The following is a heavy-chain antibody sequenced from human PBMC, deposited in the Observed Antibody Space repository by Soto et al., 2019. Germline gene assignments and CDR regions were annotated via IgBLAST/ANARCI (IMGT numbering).Heavy chain of an antibody. J-gene: IGHJ4*02. V-gene: IGHV3-74*01. CDR1: GITFSTYR. CDR2: IKSDGTVT. D-gene: IGHD3-3*01. CDR3: ARENYDFWSGYYLDY. Sequence: EVQLVESGGGLVQPGGSLRLSCVVSGITFSTYRMYWVRQAPGKGLVWVSHIKSDGTVTHYTDSVRGRFIISRDNAKNTLFLQMNSLRAEDTAVYYCARENYDFWSGYYLDYWGQGTLVTVSS.